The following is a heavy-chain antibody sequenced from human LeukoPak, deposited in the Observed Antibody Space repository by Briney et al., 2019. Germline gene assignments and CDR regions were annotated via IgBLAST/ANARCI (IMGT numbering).Heavy chain of an antibody. D-gene: IGHD2-21*01. J-gene: IGHJ4*02. Sequence: GESLKIPCRGSGYSFASYWIGWVRQLPGKGLEWMGIIYPGASATRYSPSFQGQVTISADEPISTAYLQWSSLKASDTAMYFCVKQRQLFPPRSGDQETRLTLSS. CDR1: GYSFASYW. V-gene: IGHV5-51*01. CDR2: IYPGASAT. CDR3: VKQRQLFPPRS.